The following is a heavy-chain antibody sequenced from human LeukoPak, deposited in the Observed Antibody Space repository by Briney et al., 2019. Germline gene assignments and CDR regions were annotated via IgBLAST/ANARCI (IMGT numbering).Heavy chain of an antibody. J-gene: IGHJ4*02. Sequence: GGSLRLSCAASGFTFSDYYMSWIRQAPGKGLEWVSYISKDGNSRNFADSVKGRFTISRDNAKNSLNLQMNSLRAEDTAVYYCARVMRSGSPFDYWGQGTLVTVSS. V-gene: IGHV3-11*01. CDR1: GFTFSDYY. D-gene: IGHD1-26*01. CDR2: ISKDGNSR. CDR3: ARVMRSGSPFDY.